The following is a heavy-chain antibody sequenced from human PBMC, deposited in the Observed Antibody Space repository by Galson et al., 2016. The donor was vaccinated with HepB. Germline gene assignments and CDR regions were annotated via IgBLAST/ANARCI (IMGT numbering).Heavy chain of an antibody. D-gene: IGHD2/OR15-2a*01. Sequence: SLRLSCAASGFTFSSYWMTWVRQAPGKGLECVSLISGDGRNTYYADSVKGRFSISRDNSKKSLYLEMNCLRTEDTAFYYCGILYGGFDPWGQGTLVTVSS. V-gene: IGHV3-43*02. CDR2: ISGDGRNT. J-gene: IGHJ5*02. CDR1: GFTFSSYW. CDR3: GILYGGFDP.